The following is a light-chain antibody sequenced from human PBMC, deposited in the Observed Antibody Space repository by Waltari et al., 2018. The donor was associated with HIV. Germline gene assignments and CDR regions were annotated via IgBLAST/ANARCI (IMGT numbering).Light chain of an antibody. CDR3: QAWAGGTGSEGV. V-gene: IGLV3-1*01. J-gene: IGLJ2*01. Sequence: SSELTQPPSVSVSPGQTASIACSGDALQSRYVSWYQQRPGKSPVLVVFQDGERPSGIPVRFSGSNSGNTATLTISGTQAMDEADYFCQAWAGGTGSEGVFGGGTKLTVL. CDR1: ALQSRY. CDR2: QDG.